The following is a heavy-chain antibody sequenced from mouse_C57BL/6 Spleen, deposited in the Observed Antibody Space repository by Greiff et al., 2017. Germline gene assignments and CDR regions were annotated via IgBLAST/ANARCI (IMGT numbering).Heavy chain of an antibody. J-gene: IGHJ1*03. CDR2: IDPENGDT. Sequence: EVKLVESGAELVRPGASVKLSCTASGFNIKDDYMHWVKQRPEQGLEWIGWIDPENGDTEYASKFQGKATITADTSSNTAYLQLSSLTSEDTAVYYCTRGYGNYWYFDVWGTGTTVTVSS. CDR1: GFNIKDDY. V-gene: IGHV14-4*01. D-gene: IGHD2-1*01. CDR3: TRGYGNYWYFDV.